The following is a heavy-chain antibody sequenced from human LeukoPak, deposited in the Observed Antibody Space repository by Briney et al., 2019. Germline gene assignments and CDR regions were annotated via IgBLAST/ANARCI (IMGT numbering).Heavy chain of an antibody. CDR2: VYYTGNT. CDR3: ARDTGYCGGGSCYHNYFDY. CDR1: GGSVRSGSYY. Sequence: PSETLSLTCTVSGGSVRSGSYYWSWTRQPPGKGLKWIGYVYYTGNTNYNPSLKSRVTISVDTSKSQFSPKLSSVTAADTAVYYCARDTGYCGGGSCYHNYFDYWGQGTLVTVSS. J-gene: IGHJ4*02. D-gene: IGHD2-15*01. V-gene: IGHV4-61*01.